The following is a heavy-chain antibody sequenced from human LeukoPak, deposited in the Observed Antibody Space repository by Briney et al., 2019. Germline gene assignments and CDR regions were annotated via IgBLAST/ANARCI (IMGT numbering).Heavy chain of an antibody. D-gene: IGHD3-22*01. J-gene: IGHJ4*02. Sequence: GGSLRLSCAPSGFTFSSYWMSWVRQAPGKGLEWVANIKKDGSEKYYVDSVRGRFTISRDNAKNLVYLQMNSLRAEDTAVYYCARAGYYDRSGYSDYWGQGTLVTVSS. CDR1: GFTFSSYW. CDR2: IKKDGSEK. V-gene: IGHV3-7*01. CDR3: ARAGYYDRSGYSDY.